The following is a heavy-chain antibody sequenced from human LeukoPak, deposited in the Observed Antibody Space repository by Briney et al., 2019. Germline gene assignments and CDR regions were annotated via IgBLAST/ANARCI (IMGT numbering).Heavy chain of an antibody. CDR1: GGFISSPFYY. D-gene: IGHD3-10*01. CDR3: ARGGSYGSGTYLST. CDR2: IDPSGNT. J-gene: IGHJ5*02. V-gene: IGHV4-61*02. Sequence: PSETLSLTCSVSGGFISSPFYYWSWIRQPAGKGVEWIGRIDPSGNTKFSSSLKSRVAISIDTSKNQFSLKLSSVTAADTAVYYCARGGSYGSGTYLSTWGQGTLVTVSS.